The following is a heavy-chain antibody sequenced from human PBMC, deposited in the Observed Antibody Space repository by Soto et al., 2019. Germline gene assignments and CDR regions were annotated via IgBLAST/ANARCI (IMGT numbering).Heavy chain of an antibody. V-gene: IGHV3-33*06. CDR3: AKGPLWGGNYDLDY. CDR2: IWYGGSNK. Sequence: GGSLRLSCAASGFTFSSYGMHWVRQAPGKGLEWVAVIWYGGSNKYYADSVKGRFTISRDNSKSTLYLQMNSLRAEDTAVYYCAKGPLWGGNYDLDYWGQGNMVTVSS. CDR1: GFTFSSYG. D-gene: IGHD4-4*01. J-gene: IGHJ4*02.